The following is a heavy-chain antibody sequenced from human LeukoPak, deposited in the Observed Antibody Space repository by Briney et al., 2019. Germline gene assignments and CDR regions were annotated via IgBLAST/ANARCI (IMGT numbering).Heavy chain of an antibody. D-gene: IGHD3-22*01. CDR2: ILQSGST. J-gene: IGHJ4*02. V-gene: IGHV4-4*02. CDR3: GRYIPSGYYDY. CDR1: GASIRSSTNW. Sequence: KPSGTLSLTCGVSGASIRSSTNWWSWVRQPPGKGLEWIGEILQSGSTNYNPSLKSRVTISVDTSKNQFSLRLTSVTAADTAVYYCGRYIPSGYYDYWGQGTLVTVSS.